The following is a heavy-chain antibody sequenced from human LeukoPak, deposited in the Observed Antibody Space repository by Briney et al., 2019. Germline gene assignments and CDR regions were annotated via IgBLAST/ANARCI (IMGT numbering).Heavy chain of an antibody. J-gene: IGHJ4*02. Sequence: ASVKVSCKASGGTLSSYAISWVRQAPGQGLEWMGGIIPIFGTANYAQKFQGRVTITADESTSTAYMELSSLRSEDTAVYYCARTGYSSGWYGSWGQGTLVTVSS. V-gene: IGHV1-69*13. CDR2: IIPIFGTA. CDR1: GGTLSSYA. D-gene: IGHD6-19*01. CDR3: ARTGYSSGWYGS.